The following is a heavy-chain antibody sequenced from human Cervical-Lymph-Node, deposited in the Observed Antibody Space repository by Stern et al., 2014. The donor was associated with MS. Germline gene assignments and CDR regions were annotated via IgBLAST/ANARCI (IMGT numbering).Heavy chain of an antibody. D-gene: IGHD3-9*01. CDR3: AREDFDWLFIDY. J-gene: IGHJ4*02. Sequence: VQLVESVSELKKPGASVKVSCKASGYTFTNNIMNWVRQAPGQGLEWMGRINTDTGNPTYAQGFPGRFAFPLDTPSSPAYLQISSLKAEDTAVYYCAREDFDWLFIDYWGQGTLVTVSS. V-gene: IGHV7-4-1*02. CDR2: INTDTGNP. CDR1: GYTFTNNI.